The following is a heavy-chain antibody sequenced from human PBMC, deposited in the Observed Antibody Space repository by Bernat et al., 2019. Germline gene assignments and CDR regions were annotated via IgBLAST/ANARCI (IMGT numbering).Heavy chain of an antibody. CDR2: ISSSSSTI. Sequence: EVQLVESGGGLVQPGGSLRLSCAASGFSFSNYNMNWVRQAPGKGLEWVSYISSSSSTIYYAGSGKGRFTNSRENAKNSLYLQMNSLGDEETAVYYCARDQAIGYWGQGTLVTVSS. J-gene: IGHJ4*02. CDR1: GFSFSNYN. CDR3: ARDQAIGY. D-gene: IGHD3-10*01. V-gene: IGHV3-48*02.